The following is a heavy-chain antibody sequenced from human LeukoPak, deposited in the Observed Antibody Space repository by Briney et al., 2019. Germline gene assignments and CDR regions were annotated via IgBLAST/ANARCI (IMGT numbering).Heavy chain of an antibody. CDR3: ARDEAGSGYIDY. J-gene: IGHJ4*01. V-gene: IGHV4-4*07. CDR1: GGSISSYY. CDR2: IYISGTT. D-gene: IGHD3-22*01. Sequence: SETLSLTCTVSGGSISSYYWSWIRQPPGKGPEWIGRIYISGTTNYNSSLKSRITMSLDTSKNQLSLKLSSVTAVDTAVYYCARDEAGSGYIDYWGQGTLVTVSS.